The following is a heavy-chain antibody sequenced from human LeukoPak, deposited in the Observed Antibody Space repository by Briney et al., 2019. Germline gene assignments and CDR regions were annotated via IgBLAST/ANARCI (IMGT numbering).Heavy chain of an antibody. J-gene: IGHJ4*02. CDR1: GYTFTGYY. V-gene: IGHV1-2*02. Sequence: ASVKVSCKASGYTFTGYYMHWVRQAPGQGLEWMGWINPSSGGTNYAQKFQGRVTMTRDTSISTAYMQLSELRSDDTAVYYCAGQKDPRPIDYWGQGTLITVSS. CDR2: INPSSGGT. CDR3: AGQKDPRPIDY.